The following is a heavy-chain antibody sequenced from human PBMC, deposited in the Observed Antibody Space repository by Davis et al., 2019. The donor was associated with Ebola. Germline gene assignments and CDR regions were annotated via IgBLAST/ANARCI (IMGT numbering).Heavy chain of an antibody. J-gene: IGHJ5*02. CDR1: GFTFSDYW. CDR2: VKQDGSEK. CDR3: ARVDNTGWRWADP. Sequence: GGSLRLSCAASGFTFSDYWMHWVRQAPGKGLEWVANVKQDGSEKYYVDSVKGRFTISRDNAKKSLYLQMNSLRAEDTAVYYCARVDNTGWRWADPWGQGTLVTVSS. V-gene: IGHV3-7*01. D-gene: IGHD1-26*01.